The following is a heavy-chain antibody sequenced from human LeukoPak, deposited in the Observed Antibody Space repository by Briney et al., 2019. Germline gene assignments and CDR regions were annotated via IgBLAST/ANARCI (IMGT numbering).Heavy chain of an antibody. CDR2: IHNSGST. D-gene: IGHD2-2*01. V-gene: IGHV4-59*11. Sequence: SETLSLTCTVSGGSISSLYWTWIRQPPGKGLERIGNIHNSGSTNYNPSLRSRVTISVDTAKNQFSLRLKSVTAADTAVYFCGGESFGGHCSRTGCFQYTWVDPWGQGSLVTVSS. J-gene: IGHJ5*02. CDR1: GGSISSLY. CDR3: GGESFGGHCSRTGCFQYTWVDP.